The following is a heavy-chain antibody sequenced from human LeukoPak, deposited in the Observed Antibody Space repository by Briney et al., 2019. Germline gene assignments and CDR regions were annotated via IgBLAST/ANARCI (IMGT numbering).Heavy chain of an antibody. CDR3: ARSGCSSTSCYKHAFDI. Sequence: GASVKVSCKASGYTFTGYYMHWVRQAPGQGLEWMGWINPNSGGTNYAQKFQGRVTMARDTSISTAYMELSRLRSDDTAVYYCARSGCSSTSCYKHAFDIWGQGTMVTVSS. CDR2: INPNSGGT. V-gene: IGHV1-2*02. J-gene: IGHJ3*02. D-gene: IGHD2-2*02. CDR1: GYTFTGYY.